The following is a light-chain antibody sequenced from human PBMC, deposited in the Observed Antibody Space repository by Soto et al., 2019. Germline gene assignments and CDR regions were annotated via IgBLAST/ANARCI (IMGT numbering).Light chain of an antibody. CDR2: DAS. J-gene: IGKJ4*01. CDR1: QAISNY. Sequence: DIQMTQSPSSLSASVGDRVTITCQASQAISNYLNWYQQKPGKAPKLLIYDASNLQTGVPSRFSGSGSGTDFTFTISNLQPEDIATYYCQQYDNLPSLTFGGGTKVEIK. CDR3: QQYDNLPSLT. V-gene: IGKV1-33*01.